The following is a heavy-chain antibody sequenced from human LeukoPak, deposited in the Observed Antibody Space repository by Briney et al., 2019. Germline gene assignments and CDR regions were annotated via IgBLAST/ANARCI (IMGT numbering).Heavy chain of an antibody. D-gene: IGHD6-13*01. Sequence: SETLSLTCAVYVGTFSGYYWSWIRQPPGKGLEWIGYIYYSGSTNYNPSLKSRVTISVETSKNEFSLKLRSVTAADTAVYYCARVTGYRIEDYFDYWGQGTLVTVSS. V-gene: IGHV4-59*01. CDR1: VGTFSGYY. CDR3: ARVTGYRIEDYFDY. CDR2: IYYSGST. J-gene: IGHJ4*02.